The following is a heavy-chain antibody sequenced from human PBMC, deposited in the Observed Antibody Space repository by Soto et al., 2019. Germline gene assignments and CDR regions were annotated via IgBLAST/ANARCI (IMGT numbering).Heavy chain of an antibody. V-gene: IGHV6-1*01. J-gene: IGHJ5*02. CDR1: GDSVSSNSAA. CDR3: ARELWFGELLPDLFAP. CDR2: TYYRSKWYN. D-gene: IGHD3-10*01. Sequence: PSQTLSLTCAISGDSVSSNSAAWNWIRQSPSRGLEWLGRTYYRSKWYNDYAVSVKSRITINPDTSKNQFSLQLNSVTPEDTAVYYCARELWFGELLPDLFAPWGQGTLVSVSS.